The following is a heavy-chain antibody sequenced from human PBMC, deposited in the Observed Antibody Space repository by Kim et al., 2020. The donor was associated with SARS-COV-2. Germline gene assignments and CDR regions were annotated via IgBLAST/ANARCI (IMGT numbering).Heavy chain of an antibody. CDR3: ARARRGLYSGIYSGMDV. Sequence: GGSLRLSCAASGFSFSSYVMYWVRQAPGKGLEWVAVISYDGSNEYCADSVKGRFTISRDNPKNTLYLQMNSLRAEDTAVYYCARARRGLYSGIYSGMDVWGQGTTVTVSS. D-gene: IGHD1-26*01. CDR2: ISYDGSNE. V-gene: IGHV3-30-3*01. J-gene: IGHJ6*02. CDR1: GFSFSSYV.